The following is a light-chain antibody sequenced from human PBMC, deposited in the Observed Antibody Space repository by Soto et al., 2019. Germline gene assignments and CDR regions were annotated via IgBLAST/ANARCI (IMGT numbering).Light chain of an antibody. CDR1: QSVSTY. Sequence: EIVLTQSPATLSLSPGERATLSCRASQSVSTYLAWYQQKPGQAPRLLIYDASNRATGIPARFSGSGSGTGFTLTISSLEPEDFAVYYCQHRSNWPRTFGQGTKLEIK. CDR3: QHRSNWPRT. V-gene: IGKV3-11*01. CDR2: DAS. J-gene: IGKJ2*01.